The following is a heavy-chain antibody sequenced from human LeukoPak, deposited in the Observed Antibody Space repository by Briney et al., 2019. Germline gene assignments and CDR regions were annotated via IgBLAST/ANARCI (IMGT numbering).Heavy chain of an antibody. CDR3: ANIRGRFGDWGAFDY. V-gene: IGHV3-23*01. D-gene: IGHD3-10*01. CDR2: ISRSGGTT. J-gene: IGHJ4*02. CDR1: GFTLSSFA. Sequence: GGSLRLSCAASGFTLSSFAISWVRQAPGKGLEWVSGISRSGGTTYYADSVKGRFTISRDRSKNTLYLQMNSLRPEDTAVYYWANIRGRFGDWGAFDYWGEGTLVTVP.